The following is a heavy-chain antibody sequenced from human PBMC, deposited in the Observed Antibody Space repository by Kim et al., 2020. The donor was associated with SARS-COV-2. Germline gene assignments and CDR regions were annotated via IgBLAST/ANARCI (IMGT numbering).Heavy chain of an antibody. J-gene: IGHJ6*02. CDR3: ARVDGGTTGYYYHGLDV. D-gene: IGHD1-1*01. CDR2: INGDGGRT. Sequence: GGSLRLSCAASGFTFVNYAMHWVRQVPGKGLEWVSLINGDGGRTYYAGSVRGRFTISRDNSKNSLDLQMNDLRIEDTALYYCARVDGGTTGYYYHGLDVWGQGTAVAVPS. CDR1: GFTFVNYA. V-gene: IGHV3-43*02.